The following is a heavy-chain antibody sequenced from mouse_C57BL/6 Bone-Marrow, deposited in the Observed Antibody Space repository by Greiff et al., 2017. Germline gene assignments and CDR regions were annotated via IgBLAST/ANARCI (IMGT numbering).Heavy chain of an antibody. J-gene: IGHJ1*03. CDR2: ILPGSGST. D-gene: IGHD1-1*01. CDR1: GYTFTGYW. CDR3: ARGVYSYGSCPGLYFGG. V-gene: IGHV1-9*01. Sequence: QVQLQQSGAELMKPGASVKLSCKATGYTFTGYWIEWVKQRPGHGLEWIGEILPGSGSTNYNEKFKGKATFTADTSSNTAYMQLSSLTTEDSAIYYCARGVYSYGSCPGLYFGGWGTGTTVPVSS.